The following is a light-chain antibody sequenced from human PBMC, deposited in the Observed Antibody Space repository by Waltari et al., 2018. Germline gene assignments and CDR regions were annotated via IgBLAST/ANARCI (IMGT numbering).Light chain of an antibody. CDR1: QSVSSY. J-gene: IGKJ2*01. CDR3: QQRSTWPLYT. Sequence: EIVLTQSPATLSLSPGESATLSCRASQSVSSYLAWYQQKPGQAPRLLIYDASNRATGIPARFSGSGSETDFTLTISSLEPEDFAVYYCQQRSTWPLYTFGQGTKLEIK. V-gene: IGKV3-11*01. CDR2: DAS.